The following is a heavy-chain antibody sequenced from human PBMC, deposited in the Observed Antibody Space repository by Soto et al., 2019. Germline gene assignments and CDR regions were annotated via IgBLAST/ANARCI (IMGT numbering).Heavy chain of an antibody. J-gene: IGHJ4*02. D-gene: IGHD2-15*01. CDR3: TRVSCTGGSCYSIDS. Sequence: QVQLVQSGAEVKKPGASVKVSCKASGYTFTSYYMHWVRQAPGQGLERMGIINPRNSTTYAQQIQCRVTMTRGTSTSTVYMELSSLRSGDTAVYYCTRVSCTGGSCYSIDSWGQGTLVTVSS. V-gene: IGHV1-46*03. CDR2: INPRNST. CDR1: GYTFTSYY.